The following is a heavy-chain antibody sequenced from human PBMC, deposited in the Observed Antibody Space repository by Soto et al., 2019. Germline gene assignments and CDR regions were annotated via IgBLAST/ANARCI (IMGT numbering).Heavy chain of an antibody. CDR1: GGSISGYY. Sequence: KPSETLSLTCTVSGGSISGYYWTWIRQPPGKGLEWIGYIYYSGGPNYNPSLKSRVTISVDTSKNQFSLKLTSVTAADTAVYYCARGGGAIPSYYYGMDVWGQGTTVTVSS. V-gene: IGHV4-59*01. CDR2: IYYSGGP. CDR3: ARGGGAIPSYYYGMDV. J-gene: IGHJ6*02. D-gene: IGHD3-10*01.